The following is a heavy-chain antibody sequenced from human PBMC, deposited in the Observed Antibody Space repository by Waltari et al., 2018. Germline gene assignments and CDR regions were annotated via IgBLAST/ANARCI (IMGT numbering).Heavy chain of an antibody. D-gene: IGHD2-8*02. CDR2: IGVNAANT. CDR1: GFTFRTYA. CDR3: ARQLDFALVPVVRHFDS. J-gene: IGHJ4*02. V-gene: IGHV3-23*01. Sequence: EVQLLESGGGLVQPGGSLRLSCVASGFTFRTYAISWVRQAPGQGLWYVSAIGVNAANTYYAASVEGRFTISRDNSKNTVFLQMNSPRDEDTAVYYCARQLDFALVPVVRHFDSWGQGTLVTVSS.